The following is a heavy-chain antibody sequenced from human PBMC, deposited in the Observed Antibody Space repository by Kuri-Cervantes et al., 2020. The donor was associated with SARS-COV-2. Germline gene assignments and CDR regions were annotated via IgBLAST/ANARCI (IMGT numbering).Heavy chain of an antibody. D-gene: IGHD2-2*01. CDR3: ARASVVPAAYPTFDY. CDR2: IIPIFGTE. Sequence: SVKVSCKASGGTFSSYAISWVRQAPGQGLEWMGGIIPIFGTENYEQKFQGRVTITTDESTSTAYMELSSLRSEETAGYYCARASVVPAAYPTFDYWGQGTLVTVSS. J-gene: IGHJ4*02. V-gene: IGHV1-69*05. CDR1: GGTFSSYA.